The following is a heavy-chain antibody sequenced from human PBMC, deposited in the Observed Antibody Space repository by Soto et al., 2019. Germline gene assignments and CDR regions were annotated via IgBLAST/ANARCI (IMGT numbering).Heavy chain of an antibody. D-gene: IGHD3-22*01. CDR1: GFTFSSYN. V-gene: IGHV3-21*01. CDR3: ARGYDSSAGDY. J-gene: IGHJ4*02. Sequence: LRLSCAASGFTFSSYNMNWVRQAPGKGLEWVSSISSGRTYTYYADSVKGRFTISRENAKNSVYLQMNSLRAEDTAVYYCARGYDSSAGDYWGQGTLVTVSS. CDR2: ISSGRTYT.